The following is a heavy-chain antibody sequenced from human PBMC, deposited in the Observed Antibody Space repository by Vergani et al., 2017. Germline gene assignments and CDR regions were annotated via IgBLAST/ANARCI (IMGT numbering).Heavy chain of an antibody. Sequence: VQLLESGGGVVQPGRSLRLSCAASGFTFSSYGMHWVRQAPGKGLEWVAVIWYDGSNKYYADSVKGRFTISRDNSKNTLYLQMNSLRAEDTAVYYCARDRLGRGDWLFYALYYWGQGTLVTVSS. CDR3: ARDRLGRGDWLFYALYY. CDR1: GFTFSSYG. J-gene: IGHJ4*02. CDR2: IWYDGSNK. D-gene: IGHD3/OR15-3a*01. V-gene: IGHV3-33*01.